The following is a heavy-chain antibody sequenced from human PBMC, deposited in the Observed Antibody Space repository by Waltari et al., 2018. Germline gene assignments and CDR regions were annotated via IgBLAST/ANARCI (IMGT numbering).Heavy chain of an antibody. J-gene: IGHJ4*02. V-gene: IGHV3-53*02. CDR3: AREGANIELDY. Sequence: EVQLVETGGGLIQPGGSLRLSCASSGFTVSSNYMSWVRQAPGKGLEWVSVIYSGGSTYYADSVKGRFTISRDNSKNTLYLQMNSLRAEDTAVYYCAREGANIELDYWGQGTLVTVSS. D-gene: IGHD1-26*01. CDR2: IYSGGST. CDR1: GFTVSSNY.